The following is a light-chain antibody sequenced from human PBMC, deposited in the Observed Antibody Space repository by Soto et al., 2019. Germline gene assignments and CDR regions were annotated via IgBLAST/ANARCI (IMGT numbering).Light chain of an antibody. V-gene: IGLV2-11*01. CDR3: CSYTSRLTLL. CDR2: DVN. Sequence: QSALTQPHSVSGSPGQSVTISCTGTSSDVGDYTYVTWYQQHPDKAPKLMIYDVNKRPSGVPDRFSGSKSRNSASLTLSGLQAEDEAVYYCCSYTSRLTLLFGGGTKLTVL. J-gene: IGLJ2*01. CDR1: SSDVGDYTY.